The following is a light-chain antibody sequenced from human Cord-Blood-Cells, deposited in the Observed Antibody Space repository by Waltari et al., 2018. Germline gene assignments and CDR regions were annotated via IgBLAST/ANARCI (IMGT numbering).Light chain of an antibody. CDR3: NSRDSSGNHVV. Sequence: SSELTQDPAVSVALGQTVRITCQGDSLRSYYASWYQQKPGQAPVLVIYGKNNRPSGNPDRFSGSSSGNTASLPITGAQAEDEADYYCNSRDSSGNHVVFGGGTKLTVL. CDR1: SLRSYY. V-gene: IGLV3-19*01. J-gene: IGLJ2*01. CDR2: GKN.